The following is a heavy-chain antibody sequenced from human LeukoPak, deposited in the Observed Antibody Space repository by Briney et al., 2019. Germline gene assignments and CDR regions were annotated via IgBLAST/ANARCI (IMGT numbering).Heavy chain of an antibody. CDR1: GGSVSSGSYY. D-gene: IGHD3-10*01. CDR2: IYYSGST. CDR3: AREEGVRGVPLFDP. V-gene: IGHV4-61*01. J-gene: IGHJ5*02. Sequence: PSETLSLTCTVSGGSVSSGSYYWSWIRQPPGKGLEWIGYIYYSGSTNYNPSLKSRVTISVDTSKNQFSLKLSSVTAADTAVYYCAREEGVRGVPLFDPWGQGTLVTVSS.